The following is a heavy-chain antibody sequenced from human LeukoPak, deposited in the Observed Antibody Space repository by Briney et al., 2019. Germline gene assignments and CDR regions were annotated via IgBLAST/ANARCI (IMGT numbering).Heavy chain of an antibody. V-gene: IGHV4-39*07. J-gene: IGHJ4*02. CDR1: GGSISSSSYY. CDR3: ARDPGYCSSTSCSYFDY. D-gene: IGHD2-2*03. CDR2: IYYSGST. Sequence: KTSETLSLTCTVSGGSISSSSYYWGWIRQPPGKGLEWIGSIYYSGSTYYNPSLKSRVTISVDTSKNQFSLKLSSVTAADTAVYYCARDPGYCSSTSCSYFDYWGQGTLVTVSS.